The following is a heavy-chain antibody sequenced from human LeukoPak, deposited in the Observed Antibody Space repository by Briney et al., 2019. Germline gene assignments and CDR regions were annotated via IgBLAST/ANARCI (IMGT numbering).Heavy chain of an antibody. CDR1: GGSISSGSYS. J-gene: IGHJ4*02. Sequence: PSQTLSLTCTVSGGSISSGSYSWSWIRQPAGKGLEWIGRIYTSGSTNYNPSLKSRVTISVDTSKKQFSLKLSSVTAADTAVYYCARMFGRWLSPYYFDYWGQGTLVTVSS. CDR3: ARMFGRWLSPYYFDY. V-gene: IGHV4-61*02. CDR2: IYTSGST. D-gene: IGHD5-24*01.